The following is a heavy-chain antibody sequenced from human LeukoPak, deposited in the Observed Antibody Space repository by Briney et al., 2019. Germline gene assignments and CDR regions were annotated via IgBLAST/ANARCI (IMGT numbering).Heavy chain of an antibody. CDR3: AGRYFDWGPVDY. CDR1: GGTFSSYA. D-gene: IGHD3-9*01. J-gene: IGHJ4*02. V-gene: IGHV1-69*13. CDR2: IIPIFGTA. Sequence: GASVKVSCKASGGTFSSYAISWVRQAPGQGLEWMGGIIPIFGTANYAQKFRCRVTITADESTSTAYMELSSLRSEDTAVYYCAGRYFDWGPVDYWGQGTLVTVSS.